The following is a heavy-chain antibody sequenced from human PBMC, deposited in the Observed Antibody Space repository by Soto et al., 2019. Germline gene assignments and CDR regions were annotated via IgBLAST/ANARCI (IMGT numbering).Heavy chain of an antibody. CDR2: INHSGST. CDR1: GGSFSGYY. CDR3: ARVDCSSTSCYLGIGWFDP. D-gene: IGHD2-2*01. V-gene: IGHV4-34*01. Sequence: LSLTCAVYGGSFSGYYWSWIRQPPGKGLEWIGEINHSGSTNYNPSLKSRVTISVDTSKNQFSLKLSSVTAADTAVYYCARVDCSSTSCYLGIGWFDPWGQGTLVTVSS. J-gene: IGHJ5*02.